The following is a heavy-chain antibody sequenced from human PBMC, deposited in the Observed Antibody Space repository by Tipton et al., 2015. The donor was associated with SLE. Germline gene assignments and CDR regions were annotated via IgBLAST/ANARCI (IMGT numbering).Heavy chain of an antibody. J-gene: IGHJ4*02. Sequence: TLSLTCAVSGGSISSSNWWSWVRQPPGKGLEWIGEINHSGSTNYNPSLKSRVTISVDTSKNQFSLKLSSVTAADTAVYYCAGRGSAIFDYWGQGTLVTVSS. CDR3: AGRGSAIFDY. CDR1: GGSISSSNW. V-gene: IGHV4-4*02. D-gene: IGHD2-2*01. CDR2: INHSGST.